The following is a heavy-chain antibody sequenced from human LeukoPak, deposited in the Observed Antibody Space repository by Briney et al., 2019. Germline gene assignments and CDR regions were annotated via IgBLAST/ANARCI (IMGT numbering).Heavy chain of an antibody. CDR1: GFTFSSYA. CDR2: ISGSGGST. V-gene: IGHV3-23*01. D-gene: IGHD3-3*01. Sequence: GGSLRLSCAASGFTFSSYAMSWVRQAPGKGLEWVSAISGSGGSTYYADSVKGRFTISRDNAKNSLYLQMNSLRAEDTAVYYCARRSGYFDYWGQGTLVTVSS. J-gene: IGHJ4*02. CDR3: ARRSGYFDY.